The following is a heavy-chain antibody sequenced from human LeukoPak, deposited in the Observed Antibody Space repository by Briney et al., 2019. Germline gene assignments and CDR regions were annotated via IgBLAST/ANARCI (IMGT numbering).Heavy chain of an antibody. V-gene: IGHV3-48*03. Sequence: GGSLRLSCAASGFTFSSYEMNWVRQAPGKGLEWVSYISSSGSTMYYADSVKGRFTISRDNAKNSLYLQMNSLRAEDTAVYYCARETPYSSSWTVFDYWGQGTLVTVSS. J-gene: IGHJ4*02. CDR2: ISSSGSTM. CDR3: ARETPYSSSWTVFDY. D-gene: IGHD6-13*01. CDR1: GFTFSSYE.